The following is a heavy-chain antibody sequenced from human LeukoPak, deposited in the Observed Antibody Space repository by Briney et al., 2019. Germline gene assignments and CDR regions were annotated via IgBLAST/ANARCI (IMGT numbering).Heavy chain of an antibody. J-gene: IGHJ5*02. CDR2: IYNSGNT. Sequence: SETLSLTCTVSGGSINSYYWTWIRQPPGKGLEWIGNIYNSGNTNYNPSLKSRVTISVDTSKNQFSLKLNSVTAADTAVYYCARESGSYLWRSWLNPWGQGTLVTVSS. CDR3: ARESGSYLWRSWLNP. D-gene: IGHD3-16*01. CDR1: GGSINSYY. V-gene: IGHV4-59*01.